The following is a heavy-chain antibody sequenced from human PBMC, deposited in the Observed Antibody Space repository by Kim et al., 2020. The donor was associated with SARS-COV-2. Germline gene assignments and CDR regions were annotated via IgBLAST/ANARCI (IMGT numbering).Heavy chain of an antibody. CDR3: AKKRSRQWLVKGMDV. Sequence: TVKGRFTLSRDNSKNTLYLQMNSLRAEDTAVYYCAKKRSRQWLVKGMDVWGQGTTVTVSS. V-gene: IGHV3-23*01. J-gene: IGHJ6*02. D-gene: IGHD6-19*01.